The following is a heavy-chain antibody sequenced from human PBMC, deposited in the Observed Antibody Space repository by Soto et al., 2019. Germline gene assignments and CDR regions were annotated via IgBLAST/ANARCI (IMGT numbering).Heavy chain of an antibody. J-gene: IGHJ4*02. Sequence: QVQLVQSGAEVKKPGASVKVSCKVSGYTLTELSMHWVRQAPGKGLEWMGGFDPEDGETIYAQKFQGRVTMTEDTSTDNAYMELRSLRSEDTAVYYCATFEASYTQDGFDYWGQGTLVTVSS. CDR3: ATFEASYTQDGFDY. CDR1: GYTLTELS. V-gene: IGHV1-24*01. CDR2: FDPEDGET. D-gene: IGHD1-26*01.